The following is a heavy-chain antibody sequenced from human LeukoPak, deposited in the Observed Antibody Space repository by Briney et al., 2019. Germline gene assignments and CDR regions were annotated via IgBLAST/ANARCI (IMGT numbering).Heavy chain of an antibody. CDR2: ISAYNGNT. CDR3: ARGEAGITGTTLPDY. CDR1: GYTFTSYG. D-gene: IGHD1-7*01. J-gene: IGHJ4*02. Sequence: ASVKVSCKASGYTFTSYGISWVRQAPGQGLEWMGWISAYNGNTNYAQKLQGRVTMTTDTSTSTAYMELRSLRSDDTAVYYCARGEAGITGTTLPDYWGQGTLVTVSS. V-gene: IGHV1-18*01.